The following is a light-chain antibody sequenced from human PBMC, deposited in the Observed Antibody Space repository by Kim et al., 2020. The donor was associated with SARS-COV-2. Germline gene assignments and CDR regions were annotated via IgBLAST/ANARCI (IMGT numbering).Light chain of an antibody. J-gene: IGKJ2*01. CDR2: GAS. Sequence: LSPRERAPLSRRASHNISGNYLAWYQQKDGQSPRLLIFGASSWAPGVPDRFSGSGSGTDFTLTINELEPEDFAVYYCQQYGTSPYTFGQGTKLEI. V-gene: IGKV3-20*01. CDR3: QQYGTSPYT. CDR1: HNISGNY.